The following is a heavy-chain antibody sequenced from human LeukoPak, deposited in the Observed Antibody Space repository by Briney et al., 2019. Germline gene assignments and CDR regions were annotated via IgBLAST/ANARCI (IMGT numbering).Heavy chain of an antibody. CDR1: GDSFSSSSYY. D-gene: IGHD3-22*01. CDR3: ARVTYFDTSGVDY. J-gene: IGHJ4*02. CDR2: IYYSGST. Sequence: SETLSLTCTVSGDSFSSSSYYWGWIRQPPGTGLEWIGSIYYSGSTYFNPSLKSRVTISLHKSKNQFSLRLTSVTAADTAVYYCARVTYFDTSGVDYWGPGTLVTVSS. V-gene: IGHV4-39*01.